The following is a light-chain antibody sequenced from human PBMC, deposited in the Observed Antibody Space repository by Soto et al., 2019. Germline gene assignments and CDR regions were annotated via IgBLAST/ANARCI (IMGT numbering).Light chain of an antibody. J-gene: IGKJ1*01. Sequence: EIVLTQSPGTLYLSPGERVSLSCRASQTINRSFLAWYQQKLGQAPRLLIYGASSRATGVPDRFSGSGSGTDFTLTISRLEPGDFAVYYCQQYGNSPRTFGQGTKVEIK. CDR2: GAS. CDR1: QTINRSF. CDR3: QQYGNSPRT. V-gene: IGKV3-20*01.